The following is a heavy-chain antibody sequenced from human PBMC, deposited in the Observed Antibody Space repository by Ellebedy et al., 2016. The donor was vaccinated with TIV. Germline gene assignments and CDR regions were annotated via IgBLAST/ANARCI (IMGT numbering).Heavy chain of an antibody. D-gene: IGHD1-26*01. Sequence: GESLKISCVASGFTFSNYNMNWVRQSPGKGLEWVSSIGGTSSYMYYADSVRGRFTISRDNAKNSLYLQMNSLRVEDTAVYYCARERIVGATSYGFWGQGALVTVSS. CDR3: ARERIVGATSYGF. J-gene: IGHJ4*02. CDR1: GFTFSNYN. CDR2: IGGTSSYM. V-gene: IGHV3-21*06.